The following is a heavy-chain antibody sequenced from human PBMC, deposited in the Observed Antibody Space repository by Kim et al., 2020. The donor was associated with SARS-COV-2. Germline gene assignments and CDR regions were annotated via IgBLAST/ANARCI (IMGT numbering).Heavy chain of an antibody. CDR1: GYSFTSYW. Sequence: GESLKISCKGSGYSFTSYWIGWVRQMPGKGLEWMGIIYPGDSDTRYSPSFQGQVTISADKSISTAYLQWSSLKASDTAMYYCARTPGDCSGGSCYPGGYFSYSGMDVWGQGTTVTVSS. V-gene: IGHV5-51*01. CDR3: ARTPGDCSGGSCYPGGYFSYSGMDV. J-gene: IGHJ6*02. D-gene: IGHD2-15*01. CDR2: IYPGDSDT.